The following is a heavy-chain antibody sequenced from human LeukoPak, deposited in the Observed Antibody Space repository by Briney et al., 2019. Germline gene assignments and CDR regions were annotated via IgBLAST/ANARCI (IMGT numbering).Heavy chain of an antibody. CDR3: VRGSYTYGNF. CDR1: GFTFSSYW. V-gene: IGHV3-74*01. Sequence: GGSLRLSCAASGFTFSSYWMHWVRQAPGKGLVWVSRINSDGSITTYADSVRGRFTISRDNAKSTLYLQMNSLRAEDTAVYYCVRGSYTYGNFWGQGTLVTVSP. D-gene: IGHD5-18*01. CDR2: INSDGSIT. J-gene: IGHJ4*02.